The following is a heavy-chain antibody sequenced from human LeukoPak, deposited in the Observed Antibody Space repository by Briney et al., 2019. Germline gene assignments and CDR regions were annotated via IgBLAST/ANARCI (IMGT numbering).Heavy chain of an antibody. CDR2: IYIDGNT. V-gene: IGHV3-66*01. Sequence: GGSLRLSCAASGFTLSSNYMSWVRQAPGKGLEWVSVIYIDGNTYYADSVKGRFTISRDNSKNTLYLQMNSLRAEDTAVYFCARDRGSAWYDYWGQGTLVTVSS. CDR1: GFTLSSNY. J-gene: IGHJ4*02. D-gene: IGHD6-19*01. CDR3: ARDRGSAWYDY.